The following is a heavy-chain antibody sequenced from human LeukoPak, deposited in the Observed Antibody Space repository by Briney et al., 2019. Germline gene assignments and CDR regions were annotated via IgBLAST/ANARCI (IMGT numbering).Heavy chain of an antibody. CDR3: AKGKRPYYYDSSGYLDY. CDR1: GFTFSSYE. Sequence: PGGSLRLSCAASGFTFSSYEMNWVRQAPGKGLEWVSYISSSGSTIYYADSVKGRFTISRDNSKNTLYLQMNSLRAEDTAVYYCAKGKRPYYYDSSGYLDYWGQGTLVTVSS. D-gene: IGHD3-22*01. V-gene: IGHV3-48*03. CDR2: ISSSGSTI. J-gene: IGHJ4*02.